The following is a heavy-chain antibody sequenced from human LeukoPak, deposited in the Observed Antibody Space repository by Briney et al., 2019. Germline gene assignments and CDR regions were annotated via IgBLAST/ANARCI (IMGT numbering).Heavy chain of an antibody. V-gene: IGHV4-38-2*02. J-gene: IGHJ4*02. D-gene: IGHD6-13*01. CDR1: DYSISSGYY. CDR2: IYYSGST. CDR3: VRAGYSSSWYDY. Sequence: SETLSLTCTVSDYSISSGYYWGWIRQPPGKGLEYIGTIYYSGSTYYNPSLQSRVTMSVDTSKNQFSLKLNSLTAADTAVYYCVRAGYSSSWYDYWGQGILVTVSS.